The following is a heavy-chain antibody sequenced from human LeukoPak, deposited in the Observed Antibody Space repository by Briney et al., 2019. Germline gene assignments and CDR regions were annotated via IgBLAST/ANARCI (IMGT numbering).Heavy chain of an antibody. J-gene: IGHJ4*02. CDR2: ISSSSSYI. CDR1: GFSFSSYG. D-gene: IGHD6-13*01. Sequence: GGSLRLSCAASGFSFSSYGMNWVRQAPGKGLEWVSSISSSSSYIYYADSVKGRFTISRDNAKNSLYLQMNSLTAEDTAVYYCARAGSTYYFDYWGQGTLVTVSS. V-gene: IGHV3-21*01. CDR3: ARAGSTYYFDY.